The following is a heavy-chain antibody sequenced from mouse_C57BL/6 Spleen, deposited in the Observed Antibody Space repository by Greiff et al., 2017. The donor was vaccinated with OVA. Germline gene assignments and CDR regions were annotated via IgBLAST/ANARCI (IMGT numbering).Heavy chain of an antibody. V-gene: IGHV1-52*01. Sequence: VQLQQPGAELVRPGSSVKLSCKASGYTFTSYWMHWVKQRPIQGLEWIGNIDPSDSETHYNQKFKDKATLTVDKSSSTAYMQLSSLTSEDSAVYYCARRINYYGSIYAMDYWGQGTSVTVSS. J-gene: IGHJ4*01. CDR1: GYTFTSYW. CDR3: ARRINYYGSIYAMDY. D-gene: IGHD1-1*01. CDR2: IDPSDSET.